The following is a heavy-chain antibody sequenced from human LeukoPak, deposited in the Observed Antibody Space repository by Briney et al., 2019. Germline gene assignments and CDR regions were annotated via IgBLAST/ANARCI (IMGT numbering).Heavy chain of an antibody. CDR3: ARGRGSYSRGIGY. V-gene: IGHV4-34*01. CDR2: INHSGST. CDR1: GGSFSGYY. D-gene: IGHD1-26*01. J-gene: IGHJ4*02. Sequence: SETLSLTCAVYGGSFSGYYWSWIRQPPGKGVEWVGEINHSGSTNYNPSLKSRVTISVDTSKNQFSLKLSSVTAADTAVYYCARGRGSYSRGIGYWGQGTLVTVSS.